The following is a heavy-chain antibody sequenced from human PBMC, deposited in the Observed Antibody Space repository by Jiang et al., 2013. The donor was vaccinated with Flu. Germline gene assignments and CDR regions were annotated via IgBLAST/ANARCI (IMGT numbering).Heavy chain of an antibody. Sequence: VKASCKASGGTFSSYAITWVRQAPGQGLEWMGWISAYNGNTNYAQKLQGRVTMTTDTSTSTAYMELRSLRSDDTAVYYCARDNLVVVTAIPGGSSGGGLGFDPWGQGTLVTVSS. J-gene: IGHJ5*02. V-gene: IGHV1-18*01. CDR1: GGTFSSYA. D-gene: IGHD2-21*02. CDR2: ISAYNGNT. CDR3: ARDNLVVVTAIPGGSSGGGLGFDP.